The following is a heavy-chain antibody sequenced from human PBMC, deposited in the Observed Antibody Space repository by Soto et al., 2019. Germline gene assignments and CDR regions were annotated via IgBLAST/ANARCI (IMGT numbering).Heavy chain of an antibody. J-gene: IGHJ6*02. CDR2: ISAYNGNT. CDR1: GYTFTSYG. Sequence: GASVKVSCKASGYTFTSYGISWVRQAPGQGLEWMGWISAYNGNTNYAQKLQGRVTMTTDTSTSTAYMELRSLRSDDTAAYYCARAGCSSTSCYLYYYYYGMDVWGQGTTVTVSS. CDR3: ARAGCSSTSCYLYYYYYGMDV. D-gene: IGHD2-2*01. V-gene: IGHV1-18*01.